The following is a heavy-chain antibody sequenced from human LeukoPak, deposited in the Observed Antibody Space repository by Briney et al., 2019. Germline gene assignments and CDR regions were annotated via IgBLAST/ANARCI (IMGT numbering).Heavy chain of an antibody. CDR1: GYTFTNYD. CDR3: AREGSSSSTFDF. D-gene: IGHD6-6*01. J-gene: IGHJ4*02. Sequence: ASVKVSCKASGYTFTNYDITWVRQAPGQGLEWMGWTSTHNGKTEYAHEVQGRVTMTTDTSTSTAYMELRSLRSDDTAVYYCAREGSSSSTFDFWGQGTLVTVSS. V-gene: IGHV1-18*01. CDR2: TSTHNGKT.